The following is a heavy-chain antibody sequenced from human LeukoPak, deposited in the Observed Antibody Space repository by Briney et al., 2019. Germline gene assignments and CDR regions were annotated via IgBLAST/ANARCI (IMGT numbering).Heavy chain of an antibody. CDR1: GFTVSSNY. CDR3: AREGIAVAGKRGWFDP. D-gene: IGHD6-19*01. J-gene: IGHJ5*02. CDR2: IYSGGST. Sequence: PGGSLRLSCAASGFTVSSNYMSWVRQAPGKGLEWVSVIYSGGSTYYADSVKGRFTISRDNSKNTLYLQMNSLRAEDTAVYYCAREGIAVAGKRGWFDPWGQGTLVTVSS. V-gene: IGHV3-53*01.